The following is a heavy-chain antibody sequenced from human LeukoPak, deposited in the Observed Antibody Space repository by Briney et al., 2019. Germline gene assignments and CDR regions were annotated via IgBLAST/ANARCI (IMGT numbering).Heavy chain of an antibody. V-gene: IGHV3-23*01. J-gene: IGHJ4*02. CDR2: ISGSGGST. CDR3: AKSSYYDSSGYYREYYFDY. Sequence: GGSLRLSCVASGFTLGSYAMSWVRQAPGKGLEWVSAISGSGGSTNYADSVKGRATVSRDNSKSTLYLQMNSLRAEDTAVYYCAKSSYYDSSGYYREYYFDYWGQGTLVTVSS. D-gene: IGHD3-22*01. CDR1: GFTLGSYA.